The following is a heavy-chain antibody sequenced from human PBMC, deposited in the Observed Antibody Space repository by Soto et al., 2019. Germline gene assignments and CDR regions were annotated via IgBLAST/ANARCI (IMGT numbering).Heavy chain of an antibody. CDR1: GFTFSSYA. CDR2: ISGSGGST. V-gene: IGHV3-23*01. J-gene: IGHJ3*02. D-gene: IGHD2-15*01. Sequence: GESLKISCAASGFTFSSYAMSWVRQAPGKGLEWVSAISGSGGSTYYADSVKGRFTISRDNSKNTLYLQMNSLRAEDTAVYYCAKDQDIVVVVADFGAFDIWGQGTMVTVTS. CDR3: AKDQDIVVVVADFGAFDI.